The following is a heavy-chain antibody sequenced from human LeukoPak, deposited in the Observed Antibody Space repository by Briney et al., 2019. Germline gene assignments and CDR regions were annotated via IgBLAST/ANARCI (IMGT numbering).Heavy chain of an antibody. D-gene: IGHD3-3*01. J-gene: IGHJ3*02. CDR2: IRYDGSNK. V-gene: IGHV3-30*02. Sequence: PGGSLRLSCAASGFTFSSYGMHWVRQAPDKGLEWVAFIRYDGSNKYYADSVKGRFTISRDNSKNTLYLQVNSLRAEDTAVYYCAKATAIFGVVIYNAFDIWGQGTMVTVSS. CDR1: GFTFSSYG. CDR3: AKATAIFGVVIYNAFDI.